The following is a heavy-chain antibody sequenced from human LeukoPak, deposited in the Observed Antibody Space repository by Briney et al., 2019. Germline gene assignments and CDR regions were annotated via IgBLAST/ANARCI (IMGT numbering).Heavy chain of an antibody. CDR2: IISDGSST. CDR1: GFTFSSYC. V-gene: IGHV3-74*01. D-gene: IGHD6-19*01. CDR3: ARASSGWSPFDY. J-gene: IGHJ4*02. Sequence: GGSLRLSCAASGFTFSSYCMHWVRQAPGKGLVWVSRIISDGSSTSYADSVKGRFTISRDNAKNTLYLQMNSLRAEDTAVYYCARASSGWSPFDYWGQGTLVTVSS.